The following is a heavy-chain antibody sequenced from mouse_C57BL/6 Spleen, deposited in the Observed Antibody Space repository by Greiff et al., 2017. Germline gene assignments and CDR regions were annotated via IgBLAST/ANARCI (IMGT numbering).Heavy chain of an antibody. CDR1: GYAFSSYW. Sequence: QVQLQQSGAELVKPGASVKISCKASGYAFSSYWMNWVKQRPGKGLAWIGQIYPRSGNTYYNEKFKGKATLTADKSSSTAYMELRSLTSEDSAVYFCATITTVVADYWGQGTTLTVSS. CDR3: ATITTVVADY. J-gene: IGHJ2*01. V-gene: IGHV1-80*01. D-gene: IGHD1-1*01. CDR2: IYPRSGNT.